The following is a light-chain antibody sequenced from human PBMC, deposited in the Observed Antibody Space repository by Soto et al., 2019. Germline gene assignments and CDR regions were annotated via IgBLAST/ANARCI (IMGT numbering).Light chain of an antibody. V-gene: IGKV3-15*01. J-gene: IGKJ1*01. CDR2: GAS. CDR3: QQYNTWPWT. CDR1: QSISDT. Sequence: ETVVTQSPATLSFSPWGRATLSFRASQSISDTLAWYQQKPGQAPRLLIHGASTRATGFPARFSGSGSGTDFTLTISSLQSEDFAVYYCQQYNTWPWTFGQGTKVDI.